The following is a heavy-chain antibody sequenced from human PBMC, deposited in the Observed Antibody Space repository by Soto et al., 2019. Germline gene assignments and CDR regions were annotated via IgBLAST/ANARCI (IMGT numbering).Heavy chain of an antibody. CDR3: TTDHWWLWSYYYYGMDV. J-gene: IGHJ6*02. CDR2: IKSKTDGGTT. Sequence: EVQLVESGGGLVKPGGSLRLSCAASGFTFSNAWMSWVRQAPGKGLEWVGRIKSKTDGGTTDYAAPVKGRFTISRDDSKNTLYLQMNSLKTEDTAVYYCTTDHWWLWSYYYYGMDVWGQGTTVTVSS. V-gene: IGHV3-15*01. CDR1: GFTFSNAW. D-gene: IGHD3-22*01.